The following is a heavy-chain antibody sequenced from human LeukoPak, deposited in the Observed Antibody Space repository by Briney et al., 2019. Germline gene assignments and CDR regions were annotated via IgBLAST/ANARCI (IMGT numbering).Heavy chain of an antibody. CDR1: GGTFSSYA. J-gene: IGHJ4*02. Sequence: GASVKVSCKASGGTFSSYAISWVRQAPGQGLEWMGGIIPIFGTANYAQKFQGRVTITADKSTSTAYIELSSLRSEDTAVYYCATLSGYSYGPFDYWGQGTLVTVSS. CDR3: ATLSGYSYGPFDY. CDR2: IIPIFGTA. V-gene: IGHV1-69*06. D-gene: IGHD5-18*01.